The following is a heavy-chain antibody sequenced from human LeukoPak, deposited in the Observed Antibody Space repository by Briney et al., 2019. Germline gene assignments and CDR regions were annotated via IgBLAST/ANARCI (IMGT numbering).Heavy chain of an antibody. D-gene: IGHD4-11*01. V-gene: IGHV3-66*01. J-gene: IGHJ4*02. CDR1: GFTVSSNY. Sequence: GGSLRPSCAGSGFTVSSNYMNWVRQTPGKGLEWVSVIYSGVSTDYADSVKGRFTISRDNSKNTLYLQMNSLRAEDTAVYYCASGETTAFDYWGQGTLVTVSS. CDR2: IYSGVST. CDR3: ASGETTAFDY.